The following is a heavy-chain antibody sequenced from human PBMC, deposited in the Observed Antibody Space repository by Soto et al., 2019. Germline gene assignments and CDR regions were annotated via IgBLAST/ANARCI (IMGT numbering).Heavy chain of an antibody. CDR3: ARTSYGSPTTYYYYGMDV. J-gene: IGHJ6*02. V-gene: IGHV1-69*12. Sequence: QVQLVQSGAEVKRPGSSVKVSCKASGGTFSSYAISWVRQAPGQGLEWMGGIIPIFGTANYAQKFQGRVTITADESTSTAYMELSSLRSEDTAVYYCARTSYGSPTTYYYYGMDVWGQGTTVTVSS. CDR2: IIPIFGTA. CDR1: GGTFSSYA. D-gene: IGHD5-18*01.